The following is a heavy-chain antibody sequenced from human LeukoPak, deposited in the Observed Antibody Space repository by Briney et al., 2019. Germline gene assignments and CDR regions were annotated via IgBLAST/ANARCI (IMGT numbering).Heavy chain of an antibody. Sequence: ASVKVSCKASGYTFTGYYMHWVRQAPGQGLEWMGWINPNSGGTNYAQDFHGRVTMTRDTSISTAYMELSRLRSDDTAVYYCARSITMIVVVIGALDYWGQGTLVTVSS. V-gene: IGHV1-2*02. D-gene: IGHD3-22*01. CDR3: ARSITMIVVVIGALDY. CDR2: INPNSGGT. J-gene: IGHJ4*02. CDR1: GYTFTGYY.